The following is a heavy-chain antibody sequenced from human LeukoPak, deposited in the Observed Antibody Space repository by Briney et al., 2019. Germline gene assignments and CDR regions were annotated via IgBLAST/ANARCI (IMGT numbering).Heavy chain of an antibody. V-gene: IGHV3-66*01. J-gene: IGHJ3*02. CDR2: IYSGGST. D-gene: IGHD5-18*01. CDR3: AGVDAAMPDAFDI. Sequence: PGGSLRLSCAASGLTFSGYAMSWVRQAPGKGLEWVSVIYSGGSTYYADSVKGRFTISRDNSKNALYLQMDSLRADDTAVYYCAGVDAAMPDAFDIWGQGTTVTVSS. CDR1: GLTFSGYA.